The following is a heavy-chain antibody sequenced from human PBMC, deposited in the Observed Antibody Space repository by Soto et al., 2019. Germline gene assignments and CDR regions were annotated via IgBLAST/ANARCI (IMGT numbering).Heavy chain of an antibody. J-gene: IGHJ4*02. CDR3: AREVIPGREDEFDY. D-gene: IGHD3-16*02. V-gene: IGHV3-30*11. CDR2: VSDDGGRK. CDR1: GFTFSNYA. Sequence: QVQLVESGGGVVRPGTSLRLSCATSGFTFSNYALHWVRQAPGKGLEWVAVVSDDGGRKNYADSVKGRFIVSRDNSKRTLYMEMNSLRGKDTALYYCAREVIPGREDEFDYWGQGTLVSVSS.